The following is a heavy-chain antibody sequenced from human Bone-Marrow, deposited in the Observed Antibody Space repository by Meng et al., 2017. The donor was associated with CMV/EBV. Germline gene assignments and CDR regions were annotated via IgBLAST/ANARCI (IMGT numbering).Heavy chain of an antibody. D-gene: IGHD2-2*01. Sequence: GESLKISCAASGFTFSSYDMHWVRQATGKGLEWVSAIGTAGDTYYPGSVKGRFTISRENAKNSLYLQMNSLRAGDTAVYYCARDSPRTSYCSSTSCYFDYWGQGTLVTVSS. CDR2: IGTAGDT. V-gene: IGHV3-13*01. J-gene: IGHJ4*02. CDR3: ARDSPRTSYCSSTSCYFDY. CDR1: GFTFSSYD.